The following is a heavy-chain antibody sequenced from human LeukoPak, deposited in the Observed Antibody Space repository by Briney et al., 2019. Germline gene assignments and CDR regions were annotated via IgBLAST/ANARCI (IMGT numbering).Heavy chain of an antibody. CDR2: IRSKANNYAT. V-gene: IGHV3-73*01. D-gene: IGHD5-24*01. J-gene: IGHJ4*02. CDR3: SGRDEDMATIG. Sequence: PGGSLRLSCAASGFTFSSYSMNWVRQASGKGLEWVGRIRSKANNYATAYGASVKDRFTVSRDDSKNTAYLQMNSLKTEDTAVYYCSGRDEDMATIGWGQGTLVTVSS. CDR1: GFTFSSYS.